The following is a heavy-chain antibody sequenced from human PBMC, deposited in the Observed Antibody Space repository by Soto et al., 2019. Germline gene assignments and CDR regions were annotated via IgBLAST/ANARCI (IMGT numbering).Heavy chain of an antibody. D-gene: IGHD4-17*01. CDR1: GFTFRNYA. Sequence: GGSLRLSCAASGFTFRNYAMHLVRQAPGKGLEWVSVVSYDGSNKYYADSVEGRFTISRDNSKNTLYLQMTSLRPEDTAVYYCARPYGGNSIVRYFDLW. CDR2: VSYDGSNK. J-gene: IGHJ2*01. CDR3: ARPYGGNSIVRYFDL. V-gene: IGHV3-30-3*01.